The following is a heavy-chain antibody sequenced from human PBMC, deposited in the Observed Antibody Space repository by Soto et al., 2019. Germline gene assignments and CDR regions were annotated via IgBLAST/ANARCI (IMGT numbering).Heavy chain of an antibody. CDR1: GGTISSGGYY. CDR2: NYYSGIT. J-gene: IGHJ6*02. D-gene: IGHD6-6*01. V-gene: IGHV4-31*03. Sequence: PSETLSLTCTVSGGTISSGGYYWNRIRQHPGKGLEWIGYNYYSGITYYNPSLKSRVTISLDTSKNQFSLKLSSVTAADTAVYYCARGSSIAGLYYGMDVWGQGTTVT. CDR3: ARGSSIAGLYYGMDV.